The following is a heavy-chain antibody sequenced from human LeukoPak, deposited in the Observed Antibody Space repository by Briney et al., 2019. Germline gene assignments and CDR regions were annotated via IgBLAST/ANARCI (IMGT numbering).Heavy chain of an antibody. V-gene: IGHV1-69*06. CDR1: GGTFISYG. J-gene: IGHJ4*02. CDR3: TTYSEWLVLEGYDY. Sequence: SVKVSCKASGGTFISYGMSWVGQAPGQGLEWMGGIIPIFGRANYAQKFQGRVTITSDKSTSKDYMELSRLRYEGTAVYYCTTYSEWLVLEGYDYWGQGTLVTVSS. CDR2: IIPIFGRA. D-gene: IGHD6-19*01.